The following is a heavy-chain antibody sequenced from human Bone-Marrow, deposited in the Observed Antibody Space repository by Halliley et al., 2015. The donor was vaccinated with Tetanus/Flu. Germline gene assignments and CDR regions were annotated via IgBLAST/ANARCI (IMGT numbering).Heavy chain of an antibody. V-gene: IGHV3-15*01. CDR3: TTDRGISIRDAFDI. Sequence: SLRLSCAASGFTFKNAWMTWVRQAPGKGLEWVGRIKSNTDGGTADYAAPVKGRFTISRDDSINTLYLQMDSLKTEDTAVYHCTTDRGISIRDAFDIWVQGTMVSVSS. D-gene: IGHD3-16*01. CDR1: GFTFKNAW. CDR2: IKSNTDGGTA. J-gene: IGHJ3*02.